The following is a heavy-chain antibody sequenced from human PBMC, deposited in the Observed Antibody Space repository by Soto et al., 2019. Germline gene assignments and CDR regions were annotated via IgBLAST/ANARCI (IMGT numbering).Heavy chain of an antibody. D-gene: IGHD3-16*01. J-gene: IGHJ4*02. CDR1: GFTVSSNY. V-gene: IGHV3-66*01. CDR3: GRELWGPYGGRGGGIDY. Sequence: EVQLVESGGGLVQPGGSLRLSCAASGFTVSSNYMSWVRQAPGKGLEWVSVIYSGGSTYYADSVKGRFTISRDNSKNTLYLQMNSLRAGDTGVYYWGRELWGPYGGRGGGIDYWGQGTLVTVSS. CDR2: IYSGGST.